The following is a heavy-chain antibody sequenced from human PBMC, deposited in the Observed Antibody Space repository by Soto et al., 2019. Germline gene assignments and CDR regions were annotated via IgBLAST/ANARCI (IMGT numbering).Heavy chain of an antibody. CDR3: ARDRATGPDY. CDR1: GDSITSSNW. J-gene: IGHJ4*02. CDR2: RYHSGAT. Sequence: QVHLQESGPGLVKPSGTLSLTCAVSGDSITSSNWWSWVRRAPGKGLEWIGERYHSGATTYNPSLKNRATISVDTANNHFSLKLTSVTAADTAVYFCARDRATGPDYWGRGTLVTVAS. V-gene: IGHV4-4*02.